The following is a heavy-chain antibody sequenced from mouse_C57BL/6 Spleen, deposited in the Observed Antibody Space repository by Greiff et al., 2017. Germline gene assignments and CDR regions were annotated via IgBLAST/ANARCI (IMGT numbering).Heavy chain of an antibody. CDR1: GFTFSSYA. Sequence: EVNVVESGGGLVKPGGSLKLSCAASGFTFSSYAMSWVRQTPEKRLEWVATISDGGSYTYYPDNVKGRFTISRDNAKNNLYLQMSHLKSEDTAMYYCARDDYDEGAYFDYWGQGTTLTVSS. CDR2: ISDGGSYT. J-gene: IGHJ2*01. CDR3: ARDDYDEGAYFDY. V-gene: IGHV5-4*01. D-gene: IGHD2-4*01.